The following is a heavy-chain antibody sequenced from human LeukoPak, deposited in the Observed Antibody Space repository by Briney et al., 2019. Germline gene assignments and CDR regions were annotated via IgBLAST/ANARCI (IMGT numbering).Heavy chain of an antibody. J-gene: IGHJ6*02. V-gene: IGHV3-30*03. CDR2: ISYDGSNK. Sequence: PGGSLRLSCAASGFTFSSYGMHWVRQAPGKGLEWVAVISYDGSNKYYADSVKGRFTISRDNAKNSLYLQMNSLRAEDTAVYYCARVSDSSGYVYYYGMDVWGQGTTVTVSS. CDR3: ARVSDSSGYVYYYGMDV. D-gene: IGHD3-22*01. CDR1: GFTFSSYG.